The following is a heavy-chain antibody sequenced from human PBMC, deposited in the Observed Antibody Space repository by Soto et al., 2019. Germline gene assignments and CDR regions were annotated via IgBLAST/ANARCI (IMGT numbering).Heavy chain of an antibody. Sequence: EVLLLESGGGLVQPGGSLRLSCAASGFTFSSNAMSWVRQAPGKGLEWVSAISGSGHSTYYADSVKGRFTISSDNSKSTLFLQMNSLRAEDTAVFYCAKVHRPWYFDLWGRGTLVTVSS. CDR1: GFTFSSNA. J-gene: IGHJ2*01. CDR3: AKVHRPWYFDL. CDR2: ISGSGHST. V-gene: IGHV3-23*01. D-gene: IGHD6-6*01.